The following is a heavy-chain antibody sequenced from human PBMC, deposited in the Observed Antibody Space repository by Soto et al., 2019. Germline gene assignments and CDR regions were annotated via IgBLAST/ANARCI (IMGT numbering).Heavy chain of an antibody. V-gene: IGHV3-21*01. CDR2: ISSSSSYI. Sequence: PGGPLRLSCSASGFTFSSYSMNWVRQAPGKGLEWVSSISSSSSYIYYADSVKGRFTISRDNAKNSLYLQMNSLRAEDTAVYYCAAPEGYGSGSNYYGMDVWGQGTTVTVSS. J-gene: IGHJ6*02. CDR1: GFTFSSYS. CDR3: AAPEGYGSGSNYYGMDV. D-gene: IGHD3-10*01.